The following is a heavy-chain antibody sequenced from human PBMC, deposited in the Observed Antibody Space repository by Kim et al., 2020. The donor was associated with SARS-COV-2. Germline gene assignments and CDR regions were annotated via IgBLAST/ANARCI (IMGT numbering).Heavy chain of an antibody. V-gene: IGHV1-3*01. J-gene: IGHJ5*02. Sequence: SQKFQGRVTINRDTSASTAYMELSSLRSEDTAVYYCARGPSNKDNWFDPWGQGTLVTVSS. CDR3: ARGPSNKDNWFDP.